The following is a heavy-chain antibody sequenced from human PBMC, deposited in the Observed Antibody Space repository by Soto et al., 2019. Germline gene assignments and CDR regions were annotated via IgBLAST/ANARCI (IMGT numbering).Heavy chain of an antibody. V-gene: IGHV1-18*04. CDR3: ARVLDIVVVVGATFDL. CDR1: GYTFTTYG. J-gene: IGHJ4*02. CDR2: ISPYNANT. D-gene: IGHD2-15*01. Sequence: GASVKVSCKASGYTFTTYGISWVRQAPGQGLEWMGWISPYNANTNYAQNLQGRVTMTTDTSTSTAYMELRSLRSDDTAVYYCARVLDIVVVVGATFDLWGQGTLVTVSS.